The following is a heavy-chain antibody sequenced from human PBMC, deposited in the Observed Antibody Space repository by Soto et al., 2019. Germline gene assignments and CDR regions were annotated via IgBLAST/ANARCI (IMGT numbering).Heavy chain of an antibody. CDR3: ARDSRCPS. Sequence: GVSLRLPCAASGFTFSSYKMNWVRQDPGKGLEWVSSISSGTTYIYYADSVKGRLTISRDNAKNSLYLQLNSLRVEDTAIYYCARDSRCPSWGRRTRVTVSS. D-gene: IGHD2-15*01. V-gene: IGHV3-21*01. J-gene: IGHJ5*02. CDR1: GFTFSSYK. CDR2: ISSGTTYI.